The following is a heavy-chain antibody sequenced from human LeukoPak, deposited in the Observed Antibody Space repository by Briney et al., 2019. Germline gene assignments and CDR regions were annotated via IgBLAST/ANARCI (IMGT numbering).Heavy chain of an antibody. D-gene: IGHD6-13*01. CDR3: ARDRLVRLAAAVHYYGMDV. Sequence: SETLSLTCTVSGGSISSYYWSWIRQPPGKGLEWIGYIYYSGSTNYNPSLKSRVTISVDTSKNQFSLKLSSVTAADTAVCYCARDRLVRLAAAVHYYGMDVWGQGTTVTVSS. CDR2: IYYSGST. CDR1: GGSISSYY. J-gene: IGHJ6*02. V-gene: IGHV4-59*01.